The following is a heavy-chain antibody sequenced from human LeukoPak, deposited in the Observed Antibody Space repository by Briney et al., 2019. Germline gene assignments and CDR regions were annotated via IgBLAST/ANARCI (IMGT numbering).Heavy chain of an antibody. CDR2: ISAYSGNT. Sequence: ASVKVSCKASGYTFTSYGISWVRQAPGQGLEWMGWISAYSGNTGYAQKFQGRVTMTRNTSISTAYMELSSLRSEDTAVYYCARGGGYVLFSNWGQGTLVTVSS. V-gene: IGHV1-8*02. D-gene: IGHD5-12*01. J-gene: IGHJ4*02. CDR1: GYTFTSYG. CDR3: ARGGGYVLFSN.